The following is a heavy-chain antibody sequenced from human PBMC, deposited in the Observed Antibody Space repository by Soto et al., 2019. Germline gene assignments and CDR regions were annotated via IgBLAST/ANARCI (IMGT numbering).Heavy chain of an antibody. CDR1: GNRFTNYW. CDR3: ARQRVAAAIGYFDS. V-gene: IGHV5-51*01. CDR2: IYLGDSDI. D-gene: IGHD2-2*01. J-gene: IGHJ4*02. Sequence: GESLKISCKGYGNRFTNYWIGWVRQMPGKGLEWMGIIYLGDSDIRYSPSLQGQVTISADKSTSTAYLQWSSLKASDTAMYYCARQRVAAAIGYFDSWGQGTLVTVSS.